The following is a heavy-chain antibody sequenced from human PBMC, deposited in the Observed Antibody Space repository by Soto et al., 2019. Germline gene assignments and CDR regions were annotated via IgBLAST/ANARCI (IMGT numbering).Heavy chain of an antibody. J-gene: IGHJ3*02. CDR3: ARDHGLSSYAFDI. CDR2: ISSSSSYI. D-gene: IGHD2-15*01. Sequence: GGSLRLSYAASGFTFSSYSMNWVRQAPGKGLEWVSSISSSSSYIYYADSVKGRFIISRDNAKNSLYLQMNSLRAEDTAVYYCARDHGLSSYAFDIWGQGTMVTVSS. V-gene: IGHV3-21*01. CDR1: GFTFSSYS.